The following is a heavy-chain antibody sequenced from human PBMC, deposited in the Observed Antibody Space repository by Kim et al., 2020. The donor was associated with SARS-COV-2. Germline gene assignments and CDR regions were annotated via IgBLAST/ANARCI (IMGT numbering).Heavy chain of an antibody. D-gene: IGHD6-13*01. J-gene: IGHJ5*02. CDR2: INHSGST. CDR1: GGSFSGYY. Sequence: SETLSLTCAVYGGSFSGYYWSWIRQPPGKGLEWIGEINHSGSTNYNPSLKSRVTISVDTSKNQFSLKLSSVTAADTAVYYCARFGEIIAAAGTRFNWFDP. CDR3: ARFGEIIAAAGTRFNWFDP. V-gene: IGHV4-34*01.